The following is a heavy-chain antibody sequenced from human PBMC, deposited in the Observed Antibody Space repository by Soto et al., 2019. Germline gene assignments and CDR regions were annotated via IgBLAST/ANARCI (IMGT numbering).Heavy chain of an antibody. CDR3: ARSSVQGDFHY. V-gene: IGHV2-5*02. Sequence: QITLKESGPPLVKPTQTLTLTCTFSGFSLSTSGVGVGWIRQPPGKALEWLALIYWDDAKPYSPSLKSSLTITKYTSKNQVVLTMTNMDPVDTATYYCARSSVQGDFHYWGQGTLVTVSS. CDR1: GFSLSTSGVG. CDR2: IYWDDAK. J-gene: IGHJ4*02.